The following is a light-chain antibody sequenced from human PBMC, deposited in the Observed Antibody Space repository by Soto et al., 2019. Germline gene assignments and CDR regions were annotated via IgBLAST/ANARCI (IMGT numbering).Light chain of an antibody. CDR2: KAS. J-gene: IGKJ1*01. Sequence: DIQMTQSPSTLSASVGDRVTITCRASQSISTWLAWYQQKPGKAPKVLLYKASTLDSGVPSRFSGSGSGTEFTLTIRSLQPDDFATYYCQQCDSYWTFGQGTKVQI. V-gene: IGKV1-5*03. CDR1: QSISTW. CDR3: QQCDSYWT.